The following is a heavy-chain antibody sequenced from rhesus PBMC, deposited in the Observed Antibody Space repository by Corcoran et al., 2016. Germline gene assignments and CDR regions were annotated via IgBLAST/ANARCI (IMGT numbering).Heavy chain of an antibody. D-gene: IGHD3-16*01. J-gene: IGHJ4*01. V-gene: IGHV4-160*01. CDR2: IYGSGGGT. Sequence: QVQLQESGPGLVKPSETLSLTCAVSGGSISSNHWSWIRQTPVKGLEWFGRIYGSGGGTDYNPSLKSRVTISPDTSKNQFSLKLSSVTAADTAVYYCARNPYYSGSYYFRYWGQGVLVTVSS. CDR3: ARNPYYSGSYYFRY. CDR1: GGSISSNH.